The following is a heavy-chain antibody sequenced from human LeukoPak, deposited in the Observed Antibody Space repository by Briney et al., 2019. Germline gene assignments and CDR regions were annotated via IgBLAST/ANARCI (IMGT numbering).Heavy chain of an antibody. CDR1: GFTFSNYA. CDR3: AKHTGEMIIVMNFDY. J-gene: IGHJ4*02. D-gene: IGHD3-22*01. Sequence: PGGSLRLSCAASGFTFSNYAMHWVRQAPGKGLEWVSAISASGGNTYYADSVKGRFTISRDNSKNTLYLHMSSLRGEDTAVYYCAKHTGEMIIVMNFDYWGQGTLVTVSS. CDR2: ISASGGNT. V-gene: IGHV3-23*01.